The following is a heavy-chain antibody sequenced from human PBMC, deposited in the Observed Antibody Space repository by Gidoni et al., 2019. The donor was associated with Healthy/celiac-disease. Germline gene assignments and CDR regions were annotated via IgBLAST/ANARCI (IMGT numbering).Heavy chain of an antibody. V-gene: IGHV3-30*03. Sequence: QVQLVESGGGVVQPGRSLRLSCAASGFTFSSYGMHWVRQAPGKGLEWVAVISYDGSNKYYADSVKGRFTISRDNSKTTLYLQMNSLRAEDTAVYYCASVVGADSYYFDYWGQGTLVTVSS. J-gene: IGHJ4*02. CDR1: GFTFSSYG. CDR2: ISYDGSNK. CDR3: ASVVGADSYYFDY. D-gene: IGHD2-15*01.